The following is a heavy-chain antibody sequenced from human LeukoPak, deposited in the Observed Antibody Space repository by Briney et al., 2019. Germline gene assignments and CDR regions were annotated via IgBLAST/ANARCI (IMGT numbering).Heavy chain of an antibody. V-gene: IGHV3-30*18. Sequence: GRSLRLSCAASGFTFSSYGMHWVRQAPGKGLEWVAVISYDGSNKYYADSVKGRFTISRDNSKNTLYLQMNSLRAEDTAVYYCAKELDPHPYDSSGYPLPPDYWGQGTLVTVSS. CDR3: AKELDPHPYDSSGYPLPPDY. D-gene: IGHD3-22*01. CDR2: ISYDGSNK. CDR1: GFTFSSYG. J-gene: IGHJ4*02.